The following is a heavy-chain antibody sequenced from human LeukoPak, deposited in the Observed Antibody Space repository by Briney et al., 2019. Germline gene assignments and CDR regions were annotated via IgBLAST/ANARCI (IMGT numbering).Heavy chain of an antibody. D-gene: IGHD2-2*02. CDR3: ARPSFHCSSTSCYTGYGMDV. J-gene: IGHJ6*02. CDR2: INAGNGNT. CDR1: GYTFTSYA. V-gene: IGHV1-3*01. Sequence: GASVKVSCKASGYTFTSYAMHWVRQAPGQRLEWMGWINAGNGNTKYSQKFQGRVTITTDTSTSTAYMELRSLRSDDTAVYYCARPSFHCSSTSCYTGYGMDVWGQGTLVTVSS.